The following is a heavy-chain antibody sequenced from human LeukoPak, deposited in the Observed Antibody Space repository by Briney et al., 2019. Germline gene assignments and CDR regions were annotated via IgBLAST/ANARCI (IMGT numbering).Heavy chain of an antibody. CDR1: GFTFSDYF. V-gene: IGHV3-11*01. D-gene: IGHD6-19*01. CDR2: ISSSGSII. J-gene: IGHJ4*02. Sequence: GGSLRLSCAASGFTFSDYFMSWIRQAPGKGLEWVSYISSSGSIIYYADSVKGRLTISRDNSKNSLYLQMNSLRAEDTAVYYCARSGIAVAGYFDYWGQGTLVTVSS. CDR3: ARSGIAVAGYFDY.